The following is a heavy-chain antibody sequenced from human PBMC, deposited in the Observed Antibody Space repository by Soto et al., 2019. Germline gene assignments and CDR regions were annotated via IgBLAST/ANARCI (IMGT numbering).Heavy chain of an antibody. CDR2: ISGSGGNT. D-gene: IGHD4-17*01. V-gene: IGHV3-23*01. J-gene: IGHJ4*02. CDR1: GFTFTSYA. Sequence: EVQLLESGGSLVQPGGSLRLSCAASGFTFTSYAMSWVRQAPGKGLEWVSYISGSGGNTYYADSVKGRFTISRDNSNKTLYLQMNSLRGEDTAVYYCARGDYNAYWGQGTLVTVSS. CDR3: ARGDYNAY.